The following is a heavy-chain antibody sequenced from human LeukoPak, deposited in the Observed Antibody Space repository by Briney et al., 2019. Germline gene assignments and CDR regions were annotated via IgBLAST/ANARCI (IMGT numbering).Heavy chain of an antibody. CDR2: SHCSGRT. J-gene: IGHJ4*02. Sequence: SETLSLTCTVSGGFISSSNYYWGWIRQPPGKGLEWIGNSHCSGRTHYNPSLKSRVIISVDTSKNQFSLKLTSVTAADTAVFYCARHHDPGLGDLSPYFDYWGQGILVTVSS. CDR3: ARHHDPGLGDLSPYFDY. V-gene: IGHV4-39*01. D-gene: IGHD3-16*02. CDR1: GGFISSSNYY.